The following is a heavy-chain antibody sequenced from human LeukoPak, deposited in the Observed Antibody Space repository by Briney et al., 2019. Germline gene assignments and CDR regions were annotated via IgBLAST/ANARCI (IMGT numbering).Heavy chain of an antibody. CDR2: IHNDGSST. V-gene: IGHV3-74*01. D-gene: IGHD2-15*01. CDR1: GFTFSNYW. CDR3: ARRGYCSGGSCLYYFDY. Sequence: GGSLRRSCAASGFTFSNYWMHWVRQAPGKGLVWVSRIHNDGSSTSYADSVKGRFTISRDNAKNSLYLQMNSLRAEDTAVYYCARRGYCSGGSCLYYFDYWGQGTLVTVSS. J-gene: IGHJ4*02.